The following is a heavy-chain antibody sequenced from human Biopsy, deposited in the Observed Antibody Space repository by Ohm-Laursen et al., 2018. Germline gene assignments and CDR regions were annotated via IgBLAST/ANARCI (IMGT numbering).Heavy chain of an antibody. CDR1: GVTFDTYA. V-gene: IGHV1-69*13. D-gene: IGHD2/OR15-2a*01. CDR3: VGGQRGPPIGVTVPGDAFDL. Sequence: SVKVSCKASGVTFDTYAFGWVRQAPGQGLEWMGGRIPYFNTLYYARNFQDRAVITADRSARTTDMQLSGLRPDDTAVYYCVGGQRGPPIGVTVPGDAFDLWGPGTMVTVSP. CDR2: RIPYFNTL. J-gene: IGHJ3*01.